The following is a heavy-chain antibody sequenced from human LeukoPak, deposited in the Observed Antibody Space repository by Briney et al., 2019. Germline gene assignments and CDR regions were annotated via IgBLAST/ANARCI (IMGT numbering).Heavy chain of an antibody. V-gene: IGHV3-30*03. Sequence: GGSLRLSCAASGFTFSSYGMHWVRQAPGKGLEWVAVISYDGSNKYYADSVKGRFTISRDNSKNTLYLQMNSLRVDDTTVYYCARAPPGRKGYNPYYFDYWGQGTRVTVSS. J-gene: IGHJ4*02. CDR3: ARAPPGRKGYNPYYFDY. CDR1: GFTFSSYG. CDR2: ISYDGSNK. D-gene: IGHD5-24*01.